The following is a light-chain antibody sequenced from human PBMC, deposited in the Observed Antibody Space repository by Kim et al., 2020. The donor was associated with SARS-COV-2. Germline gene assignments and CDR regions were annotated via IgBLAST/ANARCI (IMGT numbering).Light chain of an antibody. Sequence: GQSVTISCTAPNSNFGIFNSVSWYQQHPGSAPKLMIYDVTKRPSGVSNRFSGSKSGNTASLTISGLLAEDEADYYCSAYTRLSTWVFGGGTQLTVL. CDR3: SAYTRLSTWV. J-gene: IGLJ3*02. V-gene: IGLV2-14*03. CDR2: DVT. CDR1: NSNFGIFNS.